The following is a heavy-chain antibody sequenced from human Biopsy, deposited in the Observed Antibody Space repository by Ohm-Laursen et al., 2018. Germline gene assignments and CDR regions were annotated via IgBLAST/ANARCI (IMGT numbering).Heavy chain of an antibody. CDR2: INPTGDHT. Sequence: SSVKVSCKASGHTFTTYYIHWVRQAPGQGLQWMGLINPTGDHTIYAQRFQGRVTLTRDTSTSTVYLELRSLRSEDTAVYYCARDSAYIYGEDPVHYYGVDIWGQGTTVTVSS. CDR3: ARDSAYIYGEDPVHYYGVDI. V-gene: IGHV1-46*01. J-gene: IGHJ6*02. CDR1: GHTFTTYY. D-gene: IGHD5-18*01.